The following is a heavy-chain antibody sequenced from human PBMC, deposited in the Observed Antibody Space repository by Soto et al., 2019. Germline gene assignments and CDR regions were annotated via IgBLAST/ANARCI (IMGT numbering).Heavy chain of an antibody. CDR1: GGSFSGYY. V-gene: IGHV4-34*01. Sequence: PSETLSLTCAVYGGSFSGYYWSWIRQPPGKGLEWIGEINHSGSTNYNPSLKSRVTISVDTSKNQFSLKLSSVTAADTAVYYCARGLTYYDILTGLDYWGQGTLVTVSS. CDR3: ARGLTYYDILTGLDY. D-gene: IGHD3-9*01. CDR2: INHSGST. J-gene: IGHJ4*02.